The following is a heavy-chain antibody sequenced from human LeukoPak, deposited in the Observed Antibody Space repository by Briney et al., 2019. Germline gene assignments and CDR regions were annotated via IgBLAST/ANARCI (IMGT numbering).Heavy chain of an antibody. V-gene: IGHV3-48*03. CDR3: ARGVATGY. D-gene: IGHD5-12*01. CDR2: ISSGGGTI. CDR1: GFTFSSYE. Sequence: GGSLRLSCAASGFTFSSYEMNWVRQAPGKGLEWVSYISSGGGTIFYADSLKGRFTISRDNAKNSLYLQMNSLRAEDTAVYYCARGVATGYWGQGTLVTVSS. J-gene: IGHJ4*02.